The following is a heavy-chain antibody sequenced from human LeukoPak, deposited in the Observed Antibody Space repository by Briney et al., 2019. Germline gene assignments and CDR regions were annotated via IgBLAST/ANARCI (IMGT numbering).Heavy chain of an antibody. D-gene: IGHD1-26*01. J-gene: IGHJ4*02. V-gene: IGHV4-39*01. CDR1: GASISGSNYY. CDR3: AKSGGYGLIDY. Sequence: SETLSLTCAVSGASISGSNYYWGWIRQPPGKGLEWIGNIYSSGSTYYNASLQSRVTISIDTSKNQFSLRLNSVTAADTAMYYCAKSGGYGLIDYWGQGTRVTISS. CDR2: IYSSGST.